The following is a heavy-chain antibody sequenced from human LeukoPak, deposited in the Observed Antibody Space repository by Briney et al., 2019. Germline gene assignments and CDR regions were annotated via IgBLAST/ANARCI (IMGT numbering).Heavy chain of an antibody. CDR2: IYTSESN. CDR1: GGSISIYY. D-gene: IGHD3-10*01. CDR3: ARLRGSGRYYFDY. V-gene: IGHV4-4*07. Sequence: SDTLSLPCTVSGGSISIYYWSWIRHPAGKALECIGRIYTSESNNYNPSLKSRVTMSEDTPKNQFSLTLSSVTAADTAVYYCARLRGSGRYYFDYWGQGTLVTVSS. J-gene: IGHJ4*02.